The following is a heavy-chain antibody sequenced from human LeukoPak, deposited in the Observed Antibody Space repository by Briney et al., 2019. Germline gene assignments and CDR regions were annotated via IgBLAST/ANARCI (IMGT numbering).Heavy chain of an antibody. CDR1: GGTFSSYA. Sequence: ASVKVSCKASGGTFSSYAISWVRQAPGQGLEWMGGIIPIFGTANYAQKFQGRVTITTDESTSTAYMELSSLRSEDTAVYYCARDLGYCRSTSCFDYWGQGTLVTVSS. CDR3: ARDLGYCRSTSCFDY. D-gene: IGHD2-2*01. J-gene: IGHJ4*02. CDR2: IIPIFGTA. V-gene: IGHV1-69*05.